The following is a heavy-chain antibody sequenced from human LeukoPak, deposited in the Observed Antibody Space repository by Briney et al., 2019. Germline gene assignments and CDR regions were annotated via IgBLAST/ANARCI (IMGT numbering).Heavy chain of an antibody. CDR3: ARGRRGAAPDY. CDR2: IIPIFGTA. V-gene: IGHV1-69*05. D-gene: IGHD6-6*01. J-gene: IGHJ4*02. Sequence: ASVKVSCKASGGTFTSYAISWVRQAPGQGLEWMGGIIPIFGTANYAQKFQGRVTITTDESTSTAYMELSSLRSEDTAVYYCARGRRGAAPDYWGQGTLVTVSS. CDR1: GGTFTSYA.